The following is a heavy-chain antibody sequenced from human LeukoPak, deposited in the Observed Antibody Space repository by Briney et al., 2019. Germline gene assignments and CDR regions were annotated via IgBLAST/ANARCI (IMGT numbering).Heavy chain of an antibody. D-gene: IGHD3-9*01. Sequence: PGGSLRLSCAASGFTFSSYAMSWVRQAPGKGLEWVSAISGSGGSTYYADSVKGRFTISRDNSKNTLYLQMNSLRAEDTAVYYCAKESSYYDILTGYLEVWFDPWGQGTLVTVSS. CDR1: GFTFSSYA. V-gene: IGHV3-23*01. J-gene: IGHJ5*02. CDR2: ISGSGGST. CDR3: AKESSYYDILTGYLEVWFDP.